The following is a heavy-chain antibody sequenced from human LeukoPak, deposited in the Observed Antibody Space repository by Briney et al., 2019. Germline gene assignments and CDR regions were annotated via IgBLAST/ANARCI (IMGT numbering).Heavy chain of an antibody. J-gene: IGHJ5*02. Sequence: GGSLRLSCAASGFTFSTYSMNWVRQAPGKGLEWVSYISYSSSAIYYADSVKGRFTISRDNAKNSLYLRMNSLRDEDTAVYYCARRRVEMLAIGESNWFDPWGQGSQVTVSS. CDR3: ARRRVEMLAIGESNWFDP. D-gene: IGHD5-24*01. V-gene: IGHV3-48*02. CDR2: ISYSSSAI. CDR1: GFTFSTYS.